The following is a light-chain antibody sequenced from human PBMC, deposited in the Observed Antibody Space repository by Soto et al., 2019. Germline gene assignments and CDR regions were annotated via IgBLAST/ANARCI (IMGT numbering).Light chain of an antibody. CDR2: AAS. J-gene: IGKJ5*01. CDR1: ESISRH. Sequence: DIQMTQSPSSLSASVEDRVTITCRASESISRHLNWYQQKPGKAPKLLIYAASTLQNGVPSRFSGSGSGTDFTLTISSLQPEDFATYSCQQSYSTLSISFGQGTRLEIK. CDR3: QQSYSTLSIS. V-gene: IGKV1-39*01.